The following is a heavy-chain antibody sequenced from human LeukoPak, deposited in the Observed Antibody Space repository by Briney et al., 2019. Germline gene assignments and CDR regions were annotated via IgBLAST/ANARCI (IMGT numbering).Heavy chain of an antibody. CDR1: GGTFSSYA. CDR2: MNPNSGNT. Sequence: ASVKVSCKASGGTFSSYAISWVRQATGQGLEWMGWMNPNSGNTGYAQKFQGRVTMTRNTSISTAYMELSSLRSEDTAVYYCARVSLVPAAIWAYYYGMDVWGQGTTVTVSS. D-gene: IGHD2-2*01. J-gene: IGHJ6*02. V-gene: IGHV1-8*02. CDR3: ARVSLVPAAIWAYYYGMDV.